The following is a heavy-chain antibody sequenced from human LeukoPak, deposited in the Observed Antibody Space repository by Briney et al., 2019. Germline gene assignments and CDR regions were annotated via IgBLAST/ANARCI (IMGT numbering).Heavy chain of an antibody. CDR1: GYTFTSYY. CDR3: AREGYIPGEFDY. V-gene: IGHV1-46*01. D-gene: IGHD3-16*01. CDR2: INPSGGST. J-gene: IGHJ4*02. Sequence: GASVKVSCKASGYTFTSYYMHWVRQAPGQGLEWMGIINPSGGSTSYAQKFQGRVTMTRDTSTSTVYMGLSSLRSEDTAVYYCAREGYIPGEFDYWGQGTLVTVSS.